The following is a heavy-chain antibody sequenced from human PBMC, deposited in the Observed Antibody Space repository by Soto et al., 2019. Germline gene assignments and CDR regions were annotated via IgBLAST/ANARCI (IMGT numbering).Heavy chain of an antibody. CDR2: IFHSGST. CDR3: ARELWLRGWFDP. J-gene: IGHJ5*02. CDR1: GGSISSGDYS. V-gene: IGHV4-30-2*01. Sequence: SETLSLTCAVSGGSISSGDYSWSWIRQPPGKGLEWIGYIFHSGSTYYNPSLRSRVTITEDTSKNQFSLNLSSVTAADTAVYYCARELWLRGWFDPWGQGTLVTVSS. D-gene: IGHD5-18*01.